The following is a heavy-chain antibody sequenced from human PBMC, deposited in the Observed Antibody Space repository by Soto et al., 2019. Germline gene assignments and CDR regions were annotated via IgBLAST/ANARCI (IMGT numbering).Heavy chain of an antibody. D-gene: IGHD6-19*01. V-gene: IGHV3-66*01. Sequence: EVQVVESGGGLVQPGGSLRLSCAASGFTVTSNYMSWVRQAPGRGLEWVSVIYSGGGTYYADSVKGRFTISRDNSKNTVYLQMNSLRAEYTAVYYCANDQWLGHPGYWGQGTLVTVSS. CDR1: GFTVTSNY. J-gene: IGHJ4*02. CDR3: ANDQWLGHPGY. CDR2: IYSGGGT.